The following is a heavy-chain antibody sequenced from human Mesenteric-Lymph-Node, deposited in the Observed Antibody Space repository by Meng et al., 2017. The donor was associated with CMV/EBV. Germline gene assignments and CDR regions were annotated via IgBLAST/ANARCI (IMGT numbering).Heavy chain of an antibody. J-gene: IGHJ4*02. D-gene: IGHD3-10*01. CDR2: IYHSGRT. CDR3: ARDNSYGSGTSFDY. CDR1: GDSISTTNW. V-gene: IGHV4-4*02. Sequence: SGDSISTTNWWSWVRQPPGKGREWIGEIYHSGRTNYNPSLKSRVTMLVDKSDNQFSLTLSSVTAADTAVYYCARDNSYGSGTSFDYWGQGTMVTVSS.